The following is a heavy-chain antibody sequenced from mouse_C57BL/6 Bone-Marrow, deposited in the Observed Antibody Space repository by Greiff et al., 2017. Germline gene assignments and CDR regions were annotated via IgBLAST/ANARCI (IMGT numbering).Heavy chain of an antibody. CDR2: IDPEDGET. J-gene: IGHJ2*01. Sequence: EVKLQQSGAELVKPGASVKLSCTASGFNIKDYYMHWVKQRTEQGLEWIGRIDPEDGETKYAPKFQGKATITADTSSNTASLQLSSLTSEDTAVYYCARDLLWGYFDYWGQGTTLTVSS. CDR3: ARDLLWGYFDY. CDR1: GFNIKDYY. V-gene: IGHV14-2*01. D-gene: IGHD2-1*01.